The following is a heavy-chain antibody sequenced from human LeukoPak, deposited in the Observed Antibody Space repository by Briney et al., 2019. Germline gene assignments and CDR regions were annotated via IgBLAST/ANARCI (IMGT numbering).Heavy chain of an antibody. CDR2: IYWDDDK. Sequence: SGPALVKPTQTLTLTCTFSGFSLSTSGMCVSWIRQPPGKALEWLALIYWDDDKRYIPPLKSRLTITKDTSKNQVVLTMTNMDPVDTATYYCTHRAGGPSRPHFHYWGQGILVTVSS. CDR1: GFSLSTSGMC. V-gene: IGHV2-5*08. J-gene: IGHJ4*02. CDR3: THRAGGPSRPHFHY. D-gene: IGHD3-10*01.